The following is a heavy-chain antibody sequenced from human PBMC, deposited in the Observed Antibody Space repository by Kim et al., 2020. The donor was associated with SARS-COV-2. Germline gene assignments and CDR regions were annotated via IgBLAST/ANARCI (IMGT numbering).Heavy chain of an antibody. CDR1: GFTFSSYS. D-gene: IGHD2-2*01. CDR3: ARNNCSSTSCRYQQLPDYYYGMDV. V-gene: IGHV3-21*01. CDR2: ISSSSSYI. Sequence: GGSLRLSCAASGFTFSSYSMNWVRQAPGKGLEWVSSISSSSSYIYYADSVKGRFTISRDNAKNSLYLQMNSLRAEDTAVYYCARNNCSSTSCRYQQLPDYYYGMDVWGQGTTVTVSS. J-gene: IGHJ6*02.